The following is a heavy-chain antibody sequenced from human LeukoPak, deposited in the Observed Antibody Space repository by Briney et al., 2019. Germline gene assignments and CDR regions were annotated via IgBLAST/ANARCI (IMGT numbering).Heavy chain of an antibody. Sequence: GASVKVSCKASGGTFSSYAISWVRQAPGQGLEWMGRIIPILGIANYAQKSQGRVTITADKSTSTAYMELSSLRSEDTAVYYCARGGIAAAGSTFDYWGQGTLVTVSS. CDR2: IIPILGIA. CDR3: ARGGIAAAGSTFDY. D-gene: IGHD6-13*01. V-gene: IGHV1-69*04. CDR1: GGTFSSYA. J-gene: IGHJ4*02.